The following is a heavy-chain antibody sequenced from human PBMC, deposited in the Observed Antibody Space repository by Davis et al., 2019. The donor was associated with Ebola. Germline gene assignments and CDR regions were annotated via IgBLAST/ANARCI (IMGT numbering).Heavy chain of an antibody. V-gene: IGHV1-69*13. D-gene: IGHD3-3*01. CDR1: GGTFRTFA. CDR2: IIPMFGIP. J-gene: IGHJ6*02. Sequence: SVKVSCKASGGTFRTFAISWVRQAPGQGLEWMGGIIPMFGIPNYAQKFHGRVTITADESSSTAYMELSSLRSEDTAIYYCARNTIPLFGVVSIPPYYYSGMAVWGQGTTVTVSS. CDR3: ARNTIPLFGVVSIPPYYYSGMAV.